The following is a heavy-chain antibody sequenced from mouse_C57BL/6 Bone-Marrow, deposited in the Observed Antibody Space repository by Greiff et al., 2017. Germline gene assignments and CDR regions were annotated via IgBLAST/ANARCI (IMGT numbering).Heavy chain of an antibody. D-gene: IGHD1-1*01. CDR2: FYPGSGSI. J-gene: IGHJ3*01. CDR3: ARHEDRSPYYYGSSYEFAY. V-gene: IGHV1-62-2*01. Sequence: QVQLKESGAELVKPGASVKLSCKASGYTFTEYTIHWVKQRSGQGLEWIGWFYPGSGSIKYNEKFKDKATLTADKSSSTVYMELSRLTSEDSAVYFCARHEDRSPYYYGSSYEFAYWGQGTLVTVSA. CDR1: GYTFTEYT.